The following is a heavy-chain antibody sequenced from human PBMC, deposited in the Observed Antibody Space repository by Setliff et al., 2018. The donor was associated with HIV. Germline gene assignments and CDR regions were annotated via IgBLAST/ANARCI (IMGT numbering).Heavy chain of an antibody. Sequence: GASVKVSCKASGYTFTSDYIHWVRQAPGQGLEWLGIIDPNGGAANNAQKLQGRLTVTTDTSTSTVYMELSSLRSEDTAVYYCASAGAWQRNALDIWGQGTMVTVSS. CDR3: ASAGAWQRNALDI. CDR1: GYTFTSDY. J-gene: IGHJ3*02. CDR2: IDPNGGAA. V-gene: IGHV1-46*01. D-gene: IGHD5-12*01.